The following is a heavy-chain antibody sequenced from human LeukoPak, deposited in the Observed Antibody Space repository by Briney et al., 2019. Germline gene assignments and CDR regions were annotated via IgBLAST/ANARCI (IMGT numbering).Heavy chain of an antibody. CDR2: ISYDGSNK. CDR1: GFTFSSYG. J-gene: IGHJ3*02. CDR3: AKDFSGRGAFDI. D-gene: IGHD3-3*02. V-gene: IGHV3-30*18. Sequence: GRSLRLSCAASGFTFSSYGIHWVRQSPGKGLEWVAVISYDGSNKYYADSVKGRFTISRDNSKNTLYLQMNSLRAEDTAVFYCAKDFSGRGAFDIWGQGTMVTVSS.